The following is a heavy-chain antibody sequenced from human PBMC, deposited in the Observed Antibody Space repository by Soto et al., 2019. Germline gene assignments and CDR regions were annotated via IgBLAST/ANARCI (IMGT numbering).Heavy chain of an antibody. CDR1: GGTFSSYA. D-gene: IGHD5-12*01. CDR3: VRVVAIPGYPDN. Sequence: QVQLVQSGAEVRQPASSVKVSCKTSGGTFSSYAISWVRQAPGQGLEWMGGIVPIVDTSTYAQKFQGRVTINADESTSTVYMELSSLRSDDPVVYYCVRVVAIPGYPDNWGQGTLVTVSS. J-gene: IGHJ4*02. CDR2: IVPIVDTS. V-gene: IGHV1-69*12.